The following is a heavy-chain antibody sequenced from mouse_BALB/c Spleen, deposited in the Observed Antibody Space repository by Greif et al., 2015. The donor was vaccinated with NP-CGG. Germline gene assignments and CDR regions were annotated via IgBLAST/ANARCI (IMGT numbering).Heavy chain of an antibody. J-gene: IGHJ4*01. CDR2: IWSDGST. V-gene: IGHV2-6*02. CDR3: ARNSHVYAMDY. Sequence: VQVVESGPGLVAPSKSLSITCTVSGFSLTSYGVHWVRQPPGKGLEWLVVIWSDGSTTYNSALKSRLSISKDNSKSXVFLKMNSRQTDDTAMYYCARNSHVYAMDYWGQGTSLTVSS. CDR1: GFSLTSYG.